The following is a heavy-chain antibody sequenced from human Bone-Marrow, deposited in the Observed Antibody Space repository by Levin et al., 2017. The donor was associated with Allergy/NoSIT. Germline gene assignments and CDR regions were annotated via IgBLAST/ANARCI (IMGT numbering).Heavy chain of an antibody. CDR2: IYPGDSDT. Sequence: PGESLKISCKGSGYSFTSYWIGWVRQMPGKGLEWMAIIYPGDSDTRYSPSFQGQVTISADKSISTAYLQWSSLKASDTAMYYCARSLVRGGRWDAFDIWGQGTVVTVSS. CDR1: GYSFTSYW. V-gene: IGHV5-51*01. J-gene: IGHJ3*02. CDR3: ARSLVRGGRWDAFDI. D-gene: IGHD3-10*01.